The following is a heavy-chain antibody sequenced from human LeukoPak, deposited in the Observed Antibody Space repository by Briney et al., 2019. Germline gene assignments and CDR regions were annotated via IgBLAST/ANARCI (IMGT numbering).Heavy chain of an antibody. V-gene: IGHV1-2*02. J-gene: IGHJ4*02. CDR1: GYTFTDYY. Sequence: ASVKVSCKASGYTFTDYYIHWVRQAPGQGLEWMGWINPNSGDTRYAQNFQGRVTMTRDTSSSSAYMELNRLTSDDTAVYYCARGSLIAATGTGLSSWGQGTLVTVSS. CDR2: INPNSGDT. CDR3: ARGSLIAATGTGLSS. D-gene: IGHD6-13*01.